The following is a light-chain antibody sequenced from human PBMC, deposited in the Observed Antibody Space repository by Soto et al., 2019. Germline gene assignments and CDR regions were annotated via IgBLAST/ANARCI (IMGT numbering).Light chain of an antibody. Sequence: DIQMTQSPSTLSASVGDRVTITCRASQSISSWLAWYQQKPGKAPKLLIYKASSLESGVPSRFSGSGSGTEFTLTISSLQPDDFATYYCQQYNSYAIQFGPGTKVDIK. V-gene: IGKV1-5*03. J-gene: IGKJ3*01. CDR1: QSISSW. CDR2: KAS. CDR3: QQYNSYAIQ.